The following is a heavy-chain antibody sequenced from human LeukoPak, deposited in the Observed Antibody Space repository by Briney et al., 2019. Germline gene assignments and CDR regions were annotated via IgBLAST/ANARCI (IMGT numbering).Heavy chain of an antibody. CDR1: GGSISDDY. J-gene: IGHJ4*02. V-gene: IGHV4-38-2*02. CDR2: IYHSGST. D-gene: IGHD6-19*01. CDR3: ARGGSGWSPYY. Sequence: PSETLSLTCTVSGGSISDDYWSWLRQPPGKGLEWIASIYHSGSTYYNPSLKSRVTISVDTSKNQFSLKLTSVTAADTAVYYCARGGSGWSPYYWGQGTLVTVSS.